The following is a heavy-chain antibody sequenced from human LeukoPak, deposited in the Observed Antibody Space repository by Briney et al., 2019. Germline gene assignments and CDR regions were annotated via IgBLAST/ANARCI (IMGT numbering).Heavy chain of an antibody. CDR2: INHSGST. V-gene: IGHV4-34*01. CDR1: GGSFSGYY. Sequence: SEALSLTCAVYGGSFSGYYWSWIRQPPGKGLEWIGEINHSGSTNYNPSLKSRVTISVDTSKNQFSLKLSSVTAADTAVYYCARGWYYYGSGSYRNYYYYYGMDVWGQGTTVTVSS. CDR3: ARGWYYYGSGSYRNYYYYYGMDV. J-gene: IGHJ6*02. D-gene: IGHD3-10*01.